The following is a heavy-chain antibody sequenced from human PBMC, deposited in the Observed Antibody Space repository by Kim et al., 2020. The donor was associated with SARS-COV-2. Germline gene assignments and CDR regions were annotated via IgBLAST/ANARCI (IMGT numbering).Heavy chain of an antibody. D-gene: IGHD3-22*01. CDR2: NP. Sequence: NPKDSQKFQGRLTITKDTSASTAYMELNSLRSEDTAVYYCAREGHEGGYLTWGQGTMVTVSS. CDR3: AREGHEGGYLT. V-gene: IGHV1-3*01. J-gene: IGHJ3*01.